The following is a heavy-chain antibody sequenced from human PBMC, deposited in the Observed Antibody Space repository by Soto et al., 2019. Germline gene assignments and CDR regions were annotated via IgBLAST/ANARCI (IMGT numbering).Heavy chain of an antibody. J-gene: IGHJ3*02. CDR1: GYTFTGYY. CDR2: INPNSGGT. CDR3: ASDQYYYDSSGYYESGAFDI. V-gene: IGHV1-2*04. Sequence: ASVKVSCKASGYTFTGYYMHWVRQAPGQGLEWMGWINPNSGGTNYAQKFQGWVTMNRDTSIRTAYMELSRLRSDDTDVYYCASDQYYYDSSGYYESGAFDICGQGTMVTVS. D-gene: IGHD3-22*01.